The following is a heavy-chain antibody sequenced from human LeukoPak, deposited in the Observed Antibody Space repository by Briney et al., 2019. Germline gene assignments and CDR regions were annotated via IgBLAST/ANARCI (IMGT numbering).Heavy chain of an antibody. CDR2: ISSSGSTI. D-gene: IGHD3-22*01. CDR3: ARGPAGNSYYDSSGYPDPYFDY. J-gene: IGHJ4*02. CDR1: GFTFSSYE. V-gene: IGHV3-48*03. Sequence: PGGSLRLSCAASGFTFSSYEMNWVRHAPGKGLEWVSYISSSGSTIYYADSVKGRFTISRDNAKNSLYLQMNSLRAEDTAVYYCARGPAGNSYYDSSGYPDPYFDYWGQGTLVTVSS.